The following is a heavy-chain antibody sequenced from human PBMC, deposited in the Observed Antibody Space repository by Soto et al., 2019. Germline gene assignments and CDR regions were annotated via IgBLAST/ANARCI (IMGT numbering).Heavy chain of an antibody. V-gene: IGHV1-69*02. Sequence: QVQLVQSGAEVKKPGSSVKVSCKASGGTFSSYTISWVRQAPGQGLEWMGRIIPILGIANYAQKCQGRVTITEDKPTRTAYLELSSLRSEDTAVYYCAGPTGTTRGDAFDLWGQGTMVTVSS. CDR1: GGTFSSYT. J-gene: IGHJ3*01. D-gene: IGHD1-1*01. CDR2: IIPILGIA. CDR3: AGPTGTTRGDAFDL.